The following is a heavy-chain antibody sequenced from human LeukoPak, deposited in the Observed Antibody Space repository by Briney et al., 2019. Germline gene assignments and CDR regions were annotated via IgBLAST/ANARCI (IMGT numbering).Heavy chain of an antibody. V-gene: IGHV4-34*01. CDR1: GGSFSDYY. CDR2: INHGGST. J-gene: IGHJ2*01. CDR3: ARERSRGYFDL. Sequence: SETLSLTCAVYGGSFSDYYWSYIRKAPGRGLEWIGEINHGGSTNYNPSLKSRVTISIDTSKNQFSLKVTSVTAADTAVYYCARERSRGYFDLWGRGALVTVSS. D-gene: IGHD6-6*01.